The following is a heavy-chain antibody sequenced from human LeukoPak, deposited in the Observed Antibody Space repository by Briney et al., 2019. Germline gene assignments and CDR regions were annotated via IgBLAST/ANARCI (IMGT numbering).Heavy chain of an antibody. V-gene: IGHV4-39*01. D-gene: IGHD6-19*01. Sequence: SETLSLSCAVSGGTISGTTYYWAWIRQPPGKGLEWIGSMYYSGNTYYNPSLNSRVTISVDTSDNQFSLKLSSVTAADTAVYYCARYGTRDGSGWYLIDVWGQGILVSVSS. CDR3: ARYGTRDGSGWYLIDV. CDR2: MYYSGNT. CDR1: GGTISGTTYY. J-gene: IGHJ4*02.